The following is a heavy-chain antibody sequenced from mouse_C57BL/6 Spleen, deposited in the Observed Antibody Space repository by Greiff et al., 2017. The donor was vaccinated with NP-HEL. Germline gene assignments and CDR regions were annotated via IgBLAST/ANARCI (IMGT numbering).Heavy chain of an antibody. J-gene: IGHJ4*01. CDR2: IHPNSGST. CDR3: VTTVVATDYAMDY. V-gene: IGHV1-64*01. D-gene: IGHD1-1*01. Sequence: QVQLKESGAELVKPGASVKLSCKASGYTFTSYWMHWVKQRPGQGLEWIGMIHPNSGSTNYNEKFKSKATLTVDKSSSTAYMQLSSLASEDSAVYYCVTTVVATDYAMDYWGQGTSVTVSS. CDR1: GYTFTSYW.